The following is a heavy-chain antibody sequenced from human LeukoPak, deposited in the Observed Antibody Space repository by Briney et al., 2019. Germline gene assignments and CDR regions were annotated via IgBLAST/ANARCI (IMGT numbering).Heavy chain of an antibody. J-gene: IGHJ6*04. CDR2: ISYDGSNK. CDR3: AKGLQPYLLDV. D-gene: IGHD5-18*01. CDR1: GFTFSSYA. V-gene: IGHV3-30*18. Sequence: GGSLRLSCAASGFTFSSYAMHWVRQAPGKGLEWVAVISYDGSNKYYADSVNGRFTISRDNSKNTLYLQMNSLRAEDTAVYYCAKGLQPYLLDVWGKGTTVTISS.